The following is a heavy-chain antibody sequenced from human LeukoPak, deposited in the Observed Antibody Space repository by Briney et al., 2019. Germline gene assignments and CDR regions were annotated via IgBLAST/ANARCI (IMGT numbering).Heavy chain of an antibody. V-gene: IGHV4-39*01. J-gene: IGHJ5*02. D-gene: IGHD4-17*01. CDR3: AGIGYGDYPATNWFDP. CDR2: IYYSGST. CDR1: GGSISSSSYY. Sequence: PSETLSLTCTVSGGSISSSSYYWSWIRQPPGKGLEWIGSIYYSGSTYYNPSLKSRVTISVDTSKNQFSLKLSSVTAADTAVYYCAGIGYGDYPATNWFDPWGQGTLVTVSA.